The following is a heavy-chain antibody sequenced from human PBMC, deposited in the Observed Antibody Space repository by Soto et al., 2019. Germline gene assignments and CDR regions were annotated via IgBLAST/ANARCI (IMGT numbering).Heavy chain of an antibody. V-gene: IGHV3-23*01. CDR2: ISGSGGTT. CDR1: GLTFSSYT. CDR3: ARPADSSSWYFDAFDI. Sequence: GGSLRLSCAASGLTFSSYTMSWVRQAPGKGLEWVSAISGSGGTTYYADSVKGRFTISRDNAKNTVYLQMNSLRAEDTAVYYCARPADSSSWYFDAFDIWGQGTMVTVSS. J-gene: IGHJ3*02. D-gene: IGHD6-13*01.